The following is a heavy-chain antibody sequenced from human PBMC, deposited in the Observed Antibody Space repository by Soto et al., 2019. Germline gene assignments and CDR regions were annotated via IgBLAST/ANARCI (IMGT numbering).Heavy chain of an antibody. D-gene: IGHD3-22*01. J-gene: IGHJ4*02. CDR1: GLTFSSYA. CDR2: KSYDGSNK. Sequence: PGGSLRLSCAASGLTFSSYAMHWVRQAPGKGLEWVAVKSYDGSNKYYADSVKGRFTISRDNSKNTLYLQMNSLRAEDTALYYCALMRSGSLLPGAYWGQGTLVTVSS. V-gene: IGHV3-30-3*01. CDR3: ALMRSGSLLPGAY.